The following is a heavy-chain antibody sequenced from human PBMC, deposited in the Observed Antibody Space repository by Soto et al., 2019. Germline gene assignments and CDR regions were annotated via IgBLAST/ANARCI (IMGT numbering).Heavy chain of an antibody. J-gene: IGHJ5*02. Sequence: ASVKVSCKASGYTFTSYGISWVRQAPGQGLEWMGWISAYNGNTNYAQKLQGRVAMTTDTSTSTAYMELRSLRSDDTAVYYCARDPGVVVAATIRWFDPWGQGTLVTVPQ. CDR3: ARDPGVVVAATIRWFDP. V-gene: IGHV1-18*01. D-gene: IGHD2-15*01. CDR2: ISAYNGNT. CDR1: GYTFTSYG.